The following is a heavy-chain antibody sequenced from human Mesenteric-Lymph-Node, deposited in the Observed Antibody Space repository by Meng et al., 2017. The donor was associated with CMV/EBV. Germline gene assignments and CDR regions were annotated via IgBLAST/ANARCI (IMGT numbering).Heavy chain of an antibody. D-gene: IGHD3/OR15-3a*01. Sequence: GGSLRLSCAASGFRVSTNFMYWVRQAPGKGLETVSSIYSGGDTNYADSVKGRFTISRDNSNNTLYLQLSSLRAEDTAVYYCAKGRTSDCWGQGTLVTVSS. J-gene: IGHJ4*02. CDR3: AKGRTSDC. V-gene: IGHV3-53*01. CDR2: IYSGGDT. CDR1: GFRVSTNF.